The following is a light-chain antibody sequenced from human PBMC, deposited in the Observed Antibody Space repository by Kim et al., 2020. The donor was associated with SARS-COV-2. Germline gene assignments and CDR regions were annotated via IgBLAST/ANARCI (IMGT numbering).Light chain of an antibody. CDR2: DAS. CDR3: QQYDNLPFT. V-gene: IGKV1-33*01. CDR1: QDIGNY. Sequence: ASVGDRVTITCQASQDIGNYLNWYQQKPGRAPKLLIYDASNLERGVPSRFSGSGSGTDFTLTISSLQPEDFAAYYCQQYDNLPFTFGPGTKVDIK. J-gene: IGKJ3*01.